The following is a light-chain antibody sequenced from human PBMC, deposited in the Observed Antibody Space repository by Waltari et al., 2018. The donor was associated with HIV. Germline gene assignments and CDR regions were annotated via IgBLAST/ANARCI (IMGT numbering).Light chain of an antibody. CDR2: AAS. CDR1: QGISSW. Sequence: DIPLTQSPSSLSSSLGDRVTITCRASQGISSWLAWYPQKPGKAPKLLIYAASSLQSGVPSRFSGSGSGTDFILTISSLQPEDFATYYCQQANSFPLTFGGGTKVEIK. V-gene: IGKV1-12*01. J-gene: IGKJ4*01. CDR3: QQANSFPLT.